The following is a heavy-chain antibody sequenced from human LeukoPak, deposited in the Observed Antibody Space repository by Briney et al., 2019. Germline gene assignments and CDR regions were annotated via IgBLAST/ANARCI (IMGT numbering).Heavy chain of an antibody. J-gene: IGHJ4*02. Sequence: GGSLRLSCAASGFTFSSYSMNWVRQAPGKGLEWVSSISSSSNYIYYADSVKGRYTISRDNAKNSLYLQMNSLRAEDTAVYNCARVGCSRVICPIDYWGQGTLVTVSS. CDR3: ARVGCSRVICPIDY. D-gene: IGHD2-15*01. CDR1: GFTFSSYS. V-gene: IGHV3-21*01. CDR2: ISSSSNYI.